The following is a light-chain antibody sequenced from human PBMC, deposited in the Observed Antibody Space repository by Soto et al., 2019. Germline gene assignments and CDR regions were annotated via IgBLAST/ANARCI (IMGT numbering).Light chain of an antibody. CDR3: QQYHSYSPT. J-gene: IGKJ1*01. CDR1: QSISNW. CDR2: DAS. V-gene: IGKV1-5*01. Sequence: DIQMTQSPSTLSASVGDRVTITCRASQSISNWLAWYQQRPGKAPKILIYDASSLDSGVPSRFSGSGSGTEFVLSISSLQPDDFQTYYCQQYHSYSPTFGQGTKVDIK.